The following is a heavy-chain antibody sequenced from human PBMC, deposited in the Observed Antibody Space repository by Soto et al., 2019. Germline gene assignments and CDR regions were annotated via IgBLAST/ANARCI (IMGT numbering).Heavy chain of an antibody. CDR1: GYTFTSYY. CDR2: INPSGGST. J-gene: IGHJ3*02. CDR3: ARVKVAVAGTEAFDI. D-gene: IGHD6-19*01. Sequence: QMQLVQSGAEVKKPGASVKVSCKASGYTFTSYYMHWVRQAPGQGLEWMGIINPSGGSTSYAQKFQGRVTMTRDTSTSTVYMELSSLRSEDTAVYYCARVKVAVAGTEAFDIWGQGTMVTVSS. V-gene: IGHV1-46*01.